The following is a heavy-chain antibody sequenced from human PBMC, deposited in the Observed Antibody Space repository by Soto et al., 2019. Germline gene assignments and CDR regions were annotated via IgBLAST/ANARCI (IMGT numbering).Heavy chain of an antibody. J-gene: IGHJ6*02. CDR3: ARGFYDSLYYYYGMDV. CDR2: IWYDGSNK. Sequence: QVQLVESGGGVVQPGRSLRLSCAASGFTFSSYGMHWVRQAPGKGLEWVAVIWYDGSNKYYADSVKGRFTISRDNSKDTLYLQMNSLRAEDTAVYYCARGFYDSLYYYYGMDVWGQGTTVTVSS. D-gene: IGHD3-3*01. V-gene: IGHV3-33*01. CDR1: GFTFSSYG.